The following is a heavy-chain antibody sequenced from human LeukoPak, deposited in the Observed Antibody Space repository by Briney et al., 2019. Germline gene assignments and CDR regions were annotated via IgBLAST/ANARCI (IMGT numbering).Heavy chain of an antibody. CDR1: GDSVSSNSAA. V-gene: IGHV6-1*01. D-gene: IGHD2/OR15-2a*01. Sequence: SQTLSLTCAISGDSVSSNSAAWNWIRQSPSRGLEWLGRTYYRSKWYNDYAVSVKSRITINPDTSKNQFSLKLSSVTAADTAVYYCARVHAIILGLDWFDPWGQGTLVTVSS. CDR3: ARVHAIILGLDWFDP. J-gene: IGHJ5*02. CDR2: TYYRSKWYN.